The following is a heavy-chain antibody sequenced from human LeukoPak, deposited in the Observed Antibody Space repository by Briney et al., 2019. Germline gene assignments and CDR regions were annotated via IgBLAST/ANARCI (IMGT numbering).Heavy chain of an antibody. V-gene: IGHV4-34*01. Sequence: GSLRLSCTASGFTFTNAWMSWVRQAPGKGLEWIGEINHSGSTNYNPSLKSRVTISVDTSKNQFSLKLSSVTAADTAVYYCAREGKKKGYSYGHDAFDIWGQGTMVTVSS. CDR1: GFTFTNAW. CDR2: INHSGST. J-gene: IGHJ3*02. CDR3: AREGKKKGYSYGHDAFDI. D-gene: IGHD5-18*01.